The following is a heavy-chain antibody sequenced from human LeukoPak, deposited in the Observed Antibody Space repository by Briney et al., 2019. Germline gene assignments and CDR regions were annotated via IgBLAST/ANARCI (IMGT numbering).Heavy chain of an antibody. D-gene: IGHD3-10*01. J-gene: IGHJ4*02. CDR2: INHSGST. CDR1: GGSFSGYY. Sequence: SETLSLTCAVYGGSFSGYYWSWIRQPPGKGLEWIGEINHSGSTNYNPSLKSRVTISVDTSKNQFSLKLSSVTAADTAVYYCARVTRGVITFDYWGQGTLVTVSS. CDR3: ARVTRGVITFDY. V-gene: IGHV4-34*01.